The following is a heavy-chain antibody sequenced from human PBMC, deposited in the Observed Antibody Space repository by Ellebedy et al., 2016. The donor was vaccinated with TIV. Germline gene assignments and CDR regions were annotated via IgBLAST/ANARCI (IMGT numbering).Heavy chain of an antibody. D-gene: IGHD4-11*01. CDR1: GCPITDYY. V-gene: IGHV4-59*12. J-gene: IGHJ4*02. CDR3: ARYSNGYYFDY. CDR2: ISYSGSP. Sequence: GSLRLXXTVSGCPITDYYWSWIRQPPNKGLELVAYISYSGSPNCNPSLESRVTISIDTSKNHFSLKLSSVTAADTAVYYCARYSNGYYFDYWGQGTLVTVSS.